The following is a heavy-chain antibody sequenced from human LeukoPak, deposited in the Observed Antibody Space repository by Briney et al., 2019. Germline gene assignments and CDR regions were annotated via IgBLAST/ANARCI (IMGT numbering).Heavy chain of an antibody. CDR1: GGTFSSYA. D-gene: IGHD4-17*01. Sequence: GASVKVSCKASGGTFSSYAISWVRQAPGQGLEWMGRIIPILGIANYAQKFQGRVTITADKSTSTAYMELSSLRSEDTAVYYCARYGDLTNWYFDLWGRGTLVTVSS. CDR3: ARYGDLTNWYFDL. J-gene: IGHJ2*01. V-gene: IGHV1-69*04. CDR2: IIPILGIA.